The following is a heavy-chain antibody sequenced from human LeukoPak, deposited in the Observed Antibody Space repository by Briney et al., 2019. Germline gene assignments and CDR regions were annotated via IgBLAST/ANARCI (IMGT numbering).Heavy chain of an antibody. CDR1: GFTFSSYA. CDR2: ISYDGSNK. D-gene: IGHD3-22*01. Sequence: GGSLRLSCAASGFTFSSYAMHWVREAPGQGLEWVVVISYDGSNKYYADSAKGRFTISRDNSKNTLYLQMNSLRAEDTAVYYCARDGNYYDSSGNFDYWGQGTLVTVSS. CDR3: ARDGNYYDSSGNFDY. V-gene: IGHV3-30-3*01. J-gene: IGHJ4*02.